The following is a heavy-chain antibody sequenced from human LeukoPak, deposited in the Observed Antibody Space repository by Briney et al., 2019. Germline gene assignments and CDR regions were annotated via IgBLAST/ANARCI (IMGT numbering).Heavy chain of an antibody. CDR2: ISSSSTYI. J-gene: IGHJ4*02. CDR3: ARDEVYGEQYYFDY. Sequence: GGSLRLSCAASGFTFSTYTMNWVRQAPGKGLEWVSSISSSSTYIYYADSVKGRFTISRDNAKNSLYLQMNSLRAEDTALYYCARDEVYGEQYYFDYWGQGTLVTVSS. V-gene: IGHV3-21*01. CDR1: GFTFSTYT. D-gene: IGHD4/OR15-4a*01.